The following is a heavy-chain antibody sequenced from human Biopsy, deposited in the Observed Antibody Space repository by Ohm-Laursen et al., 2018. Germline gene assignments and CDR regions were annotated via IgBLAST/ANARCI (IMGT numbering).Heavy chain of an antibody. CDR2: VYYTGNT. Sequence: SGTLSLTCSVSGGSVGSGTFHWGWIRQPPGKGLEWIGHVYYTGNTNYNPSLKSRVTISMDMSKNQFSLRLSSVTAADTAVYYCVRQGGYFRNWGPGSQVAVSS. V-gene: IGHV4-61*01. J-gene: IGHJ4*02. CDR3: VRQGGYFRN. CDR1: GGSVGSGTFH. D-gene: IGHD5-12*01.